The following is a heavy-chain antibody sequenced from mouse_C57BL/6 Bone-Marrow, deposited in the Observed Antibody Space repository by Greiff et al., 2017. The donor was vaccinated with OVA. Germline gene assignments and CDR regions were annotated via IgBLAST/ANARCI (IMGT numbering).Heavy chain of an antibody. D-gene: IGHD2-5*01. CDR1: GFNIKDDY. J-gene: IGHJ2*01. Sequence: VTLKESGAELVRPGASVKLSCTASGFNIKDDYMHWVKQRPEQGLEWIGWIDPENGDTEYASKFQGKATITADTSSNTAYLQLSSLTSEDTAVYYCTTHYSNYWGQGTTLTVSS. V-gene: IGHV14-4*01. CDR3: TTHYSNY. CDR2: IDPENGDT.